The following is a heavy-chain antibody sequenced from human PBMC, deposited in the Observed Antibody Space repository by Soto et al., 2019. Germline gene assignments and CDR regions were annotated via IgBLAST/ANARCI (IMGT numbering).Heavy chain of an antibody. CDR3: VRGAAS. V-gene: IGHV1-8*01. CDR2: MNPNSGNT. CDR1: GDTFISHD. Sequence: QVQLVQSGAEVKKPGASVKVSCRASGDTFISHDINWVRQATGQGLEWMGWMNPNSGNTGYGQKFQGRLTLTSDTSISTAYMELSSLRSDDTAIYYCVRGAASWGQGTLVTVSS. J-gene: IGHJ5*02.